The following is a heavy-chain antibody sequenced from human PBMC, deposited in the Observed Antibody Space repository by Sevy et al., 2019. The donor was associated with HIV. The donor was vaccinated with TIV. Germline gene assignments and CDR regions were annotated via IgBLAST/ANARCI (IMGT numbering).Heavy chain of an antibody. D-gene: IGHD3-16*02. J-gene: IGHJ4*02. Sequence: GGSLRLSCAASGFTFSNAWMSWVRQAPGKGLEWVGHIKSKTDGGTTDYAAPVKGRFTISRDDSKNTLYLQMNSLKTEDTAVYYCTSSYYDYVWGSYRSNDYWGQGTLVTVSS. CDR1: GFTFSNAW. CDR3: TSSYYDYVWGSYRSNDY. V-gene: IGHV3-15*01. CDR2: IKSKTDGGTT.